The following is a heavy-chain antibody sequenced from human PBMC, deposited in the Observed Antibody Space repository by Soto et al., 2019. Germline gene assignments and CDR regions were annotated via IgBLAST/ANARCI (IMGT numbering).Heavy chain of an antibody. Sequence: GGSLRLSCAASGFTFSSYSMNWVRQAPGKGLEWVSYISSSSSTIYYADSVKGRFTISRDNAKNSLYLQMNSLRDEDTAVYDCASELAALNWFDPWAQRTLVTVSS. V-gene: IGHV3-48*02. D-gene: IGHD1-1*01. CDR1: GFTFSSYS. J-gene: IGHJ5*02. CDR2: ISSSSSTI. CDR3: ASELAALNWFDP.